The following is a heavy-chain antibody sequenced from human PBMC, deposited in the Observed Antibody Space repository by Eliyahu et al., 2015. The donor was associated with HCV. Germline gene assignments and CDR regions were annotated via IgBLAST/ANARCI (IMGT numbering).Heavy chain of an antibody. CDR3: AKDTRGPDNPAPYGMDV. CDR2: ISWDGGST. J-gene: IGHJ6*02. Sequence: EVQLVESGGVVVQPGGSLRLSCAASGFXXDXYTMHXVRQAPGKGLEWVSLISWDGGSTYYADSXXGRFTISRDNSKNSLYLQMNSLRTEDTALYYCAKDTRGPDNPAPYGMDVWGQGTTVTVSS. CDR1: GFXXDXYT. D-gene: IGHD1-14*01. V-gene: IGHV3-43*01.